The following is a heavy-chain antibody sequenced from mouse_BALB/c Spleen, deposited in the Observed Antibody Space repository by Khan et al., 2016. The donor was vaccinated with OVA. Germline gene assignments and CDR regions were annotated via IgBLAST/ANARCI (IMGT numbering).Heavy chain of an antibody. J-gene: IGHJ4*01. Sequence: QVRLQQSGAELVRPGASVKLSCKASGFTFTTYTMHWVQQRPGQGLEWIGFIHPSNNYTNYNQKFKDTAALTADKSSSTAYMQLSTLTSADSAVSSCARACYYAMDYWGQGTAVTVSS. V-gene: IGHV1-4*01. CDR3: ARACYYAMDY. CDR2: IHPSNNYT. CDR1: GFTFTTYT.